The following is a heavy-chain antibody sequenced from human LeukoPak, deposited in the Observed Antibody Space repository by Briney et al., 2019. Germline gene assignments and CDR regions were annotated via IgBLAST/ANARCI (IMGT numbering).Heavy chain of an antibody. CDR1: GYTVTSYA. D-gene: IGHD3-10*01. J-gene: IGHJ6*04. Sequence: ASVKVSCKASGYTVTSYAMHWVRQAPGQRLEWMRWINAGKGNTKFSQKHQGRVTITRDTSASTAYMELSSLRSEDTAVYYCARARTMVRGVIISGYYYGMDVWGKGTTVTISS. V-gene: IGHV1-3*01. CDR3: ARARTMVRGVIISGYYYGMDV. CDR2: INAGKGNT.